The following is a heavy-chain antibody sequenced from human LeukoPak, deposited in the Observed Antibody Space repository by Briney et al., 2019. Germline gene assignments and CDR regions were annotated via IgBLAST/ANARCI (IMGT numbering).Heavy chain of an antibody. D-gene: IGHD3-10*01. CDR1: GFTFSTYG. Sequence: GGSLRLSCEASGFTFSTYGMHWVRQAPGKGLEWITLIPYDGSNKYYADSVKGRFTISRDNSKNTLYLQMNSLRPEDTAVYYCARYYGSGRGYYGLDVWGQGTTVTVSS. V-gene: IGHV3-30*03. J-gene: IGHJ6*02. CDR3: ARYYGSGRGYYGLDV. CDR2: IPYDGSNK.